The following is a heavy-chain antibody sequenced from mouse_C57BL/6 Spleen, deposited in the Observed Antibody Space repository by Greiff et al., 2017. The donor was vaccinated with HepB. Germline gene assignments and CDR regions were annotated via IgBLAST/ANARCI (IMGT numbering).Heavy chain of an antibody. V-gene: IGHV1-80*01. J-gene: IGHJ1*03. CDR3: ARSTTDWYFDV. CDR2: IYPGDGDT. D-gene: IGHD1-1*01. CDR1: GYAFSSYW. Sequence: VQLQQSGAELVKPGASVKISCKASGYAFSSYWMNWVKQRPGKGLEWIGQIYPGDGDTNYNGKFKGKATLTADKSSSKAYMQLSSLTSEDSAVYFCARSTTDWYFDVWGTGTTVTVSS.